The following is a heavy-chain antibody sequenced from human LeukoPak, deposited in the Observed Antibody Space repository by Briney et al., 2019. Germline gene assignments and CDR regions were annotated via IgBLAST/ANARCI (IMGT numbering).Heavy chain of an antibody. CDR2: IYYSGST. D-gene: IGHD3-22*01. CDR3: AKDRTVYYYDSSGYHDY. Sequence: PSETLSLTCTVSGGSISSSSYYWGWIRQPPGKGLEWIGSIYYSGSTYYNPSLKSRVTISVDTSKNQFSLKLSSVTAADTAVYYCAKDRTVYYYDSSGYHDYWGQGTLVTVSS. V-gene: IGHV4-39*07. J-gene: IGHJ4*02. CDR1: GGSISSSSYY.